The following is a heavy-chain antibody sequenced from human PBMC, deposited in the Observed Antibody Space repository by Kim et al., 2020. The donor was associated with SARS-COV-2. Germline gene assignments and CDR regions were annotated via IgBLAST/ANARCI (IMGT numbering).Heavy chain of an antibody. Sequence: NTGYAQKFQGRVTMTRNTSISTAYMELSSLRSEDTAVYYCARIYGGYGGYWGQGTLVTVSS. CDR3: ARIYGGYGGY. CDR2: NT. V-gene: IGHV1-8*01. D-gene: IGHD5-12*01. J-gene: IGHJ4*02.